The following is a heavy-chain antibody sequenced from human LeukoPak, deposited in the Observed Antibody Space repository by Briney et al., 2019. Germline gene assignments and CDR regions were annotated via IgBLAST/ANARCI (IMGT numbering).Heavy chain of an antibody. Sequence: SEALSLTCTVSGGSISSSSYYCGWIRQPPGKGLEWIGSIYTRGSTNYNPSLKSRVTMSVDTSKNQFSLKLSSVTAADTAVYYCARGRYCSADICSGGDAFDIWGQGTMVSVSS. J-gene: IGHJ3*02. V-gene: IGHV4-39*07. D-gene: IGHD2-15*01. CDR3: ARGRYCSADICSGGDAFDI. CDR2: IYTRGST. CDR1: GGSISSSSYY.